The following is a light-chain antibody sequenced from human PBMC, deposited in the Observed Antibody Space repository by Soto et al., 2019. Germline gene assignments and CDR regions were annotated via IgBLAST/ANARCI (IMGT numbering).Light chain of an antibody. CDR1: QSVSRY. V-gene: IGKV3-11*01. CDR2: DAS. Sequence: EIVLTQSPATLSLSPGERATLSCRASQSVSRYLAWYQQKPGQAPRLLIYDASNRATGIPARFSGSGSGTDFTLTISSLEPEDFAVYYCQHRPTPFTFGGGTKVQIK. J-gene: IGKJ4*01. CDR3: QHRPTPFT.